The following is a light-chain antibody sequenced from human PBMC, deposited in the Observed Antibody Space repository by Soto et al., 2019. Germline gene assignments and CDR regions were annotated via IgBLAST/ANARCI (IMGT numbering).Light chain of an antibody. CDR1: SSNIGAGYD. V-gene: IGLV1-40*01. Sequence: QSVLTQPPSVSGAPGQRVTISCTGSSSNIGAGYDVHWYQQLPGAAPKLLIYDNSNRPSGVPDRFSGSKSVTSASLAITGLQAEDEADYYCQSYDNSLSAYVVFGGGTKLTVL. CDR2: DNS. J-gene: IGLJ2*01. CDR3: QSYDNSLSAYVV.